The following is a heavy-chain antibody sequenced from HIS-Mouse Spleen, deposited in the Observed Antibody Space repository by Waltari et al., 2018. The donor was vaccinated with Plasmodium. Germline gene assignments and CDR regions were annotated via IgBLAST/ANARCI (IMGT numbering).Heavy chain of an antibody. J-gene: IGHJ4*02. CDR3: ARSIAATVTFYFDY. CDR1: GGSISSGGYY. V-gene: IGHV4-31*03. Sequence: QVQLRESGPGLVKPSQTLSLTCTVSGGSISSGGYYWSWIRQHPGKGLEWIGYIYYSGSPYSNPSLKSRVTISVDTSKNQFSLKLSSVTAADTAVYYCARSIAATVTFYFDYWGQGTLVTVSS. CDR2: IYYSGSP. D-gene: IGHD6-13*01.